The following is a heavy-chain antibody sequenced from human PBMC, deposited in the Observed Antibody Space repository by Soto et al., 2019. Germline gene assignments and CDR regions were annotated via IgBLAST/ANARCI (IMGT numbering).Heavy chain of an antibody. V-gene: IGHV1-69*13. CDR3: ARDGSSMDYYGMDV. D-gene: IGHD2-8*01. CDR2: IIPIFGTA. Sequence: GASVKVSCKASGGAFSSYAISWVRQAPGQGLEWMGGIIPIFGTANYAQKFQGRVTITADESTSTAYMELSSLRSEDTAVYYCARDGSSMDYYGMDVWDQGTTVTVSS. J-gene: IGHJ6*02. CDR1: GGAFSSYA.